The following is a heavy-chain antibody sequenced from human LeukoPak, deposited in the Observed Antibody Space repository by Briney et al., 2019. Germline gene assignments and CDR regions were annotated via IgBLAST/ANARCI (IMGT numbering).Heavy chain of an antibody. J-gene: IGHJ4*02. Sequence: SGGSLRLSCAASGFTFDDYAMHWVRQVPGKGLEWVSLISGDGGSTSYADSVKGRFTISRDNNKSSLYLKMNSLRAEDTALYYCAKDGYCSGGRCHAALNYWGQGTLVTVSS. V-gene: IGHV3-43*02. CDR2: ISGDGGST. D-gene: IGHD2-15*01. CDR3: AKDGYCSGGRCHAALNY. CDR1: GFTFDDYA.